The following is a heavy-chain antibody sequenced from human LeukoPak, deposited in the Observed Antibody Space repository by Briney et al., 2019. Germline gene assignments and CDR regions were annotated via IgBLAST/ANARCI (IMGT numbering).Heavy chain of an antibody. CDR1: GYTFTGYY. D-gene: IGHD2-15*01. CDR2: ISPNSGGT. Sequence: ASVKVSCKASGYTFTGYYMHWVRQAPGQGIEWMGWISPNSGGTNYAQKFQGRVTMTRDTSISTAYMELSRLRSDDTAVYYCAILGYCSGGSCYSGYWGQGTLVTVSS. V-gene: IGHV1-2*02. CDR3: AILGYCSGGSCYSGY. J-gene: IGHJ4*02.